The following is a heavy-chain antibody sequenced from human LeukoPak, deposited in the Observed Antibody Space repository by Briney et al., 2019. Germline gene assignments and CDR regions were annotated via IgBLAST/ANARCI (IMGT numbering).Heavy chain of an antibody. CDR3: AKRLTGYYYIDS. J-gene: IGHJ4*02. Sequence: PGGSLRLSCAVSGFTFSSYAMSWVRQAPGKGLEWVSAISGSGAITYYADSVKGRFTISRDNSKNTLYLQMNSLRGEDTAVYYCAKRLTGYYYIDSWGQGTLVTVSS. D-gene: IGHD3-9*01. CDR1: GFTFSSYA. V-gene: IGHV3-23*01. CDR2: ISGSGAIT.